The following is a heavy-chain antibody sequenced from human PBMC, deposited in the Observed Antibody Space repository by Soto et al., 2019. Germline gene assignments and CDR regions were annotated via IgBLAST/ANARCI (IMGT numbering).Heavy chain of an antibody. CDR2: IYTEGST. J-gene: IGHJ5*02. Sequence: EVQLVESGGGLVQPGGSLRLSCAASGFTVSNNYMSWVRQAPGKGLEWVSVIYTEGSTYYADSVKGRFTISRDISKNTLHLQMNSLRVDDTAVYYGARGLTGPWGQGTLVTVSS. CDR3: ARGLTGP. D-gene: IGHD7-27*01. CDR1: GFTVSNNY. V-gene: IGHV3-66*01.